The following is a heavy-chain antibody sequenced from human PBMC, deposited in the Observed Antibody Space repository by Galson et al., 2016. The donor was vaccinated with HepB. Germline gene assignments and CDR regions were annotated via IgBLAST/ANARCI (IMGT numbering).Heavy chain of an antibody. CDR1: GFTCGNYG. V-gene: IGHV3-23*01. CDR2: LSRSGDRT. Sequence: SLSLSCAASGFTCGNYGRTWVGQAPGNGLEVVSRLSRSGDRTDSADSVKGRFTISRDNSKNTLSLQMNSLTADDTAIYYCVQGSTAPAVWGKGTTVTVSS. J-gene: IGHJ6*04. CDR3: VQGSTAPAV. D-gene: IGHD2-2*01.